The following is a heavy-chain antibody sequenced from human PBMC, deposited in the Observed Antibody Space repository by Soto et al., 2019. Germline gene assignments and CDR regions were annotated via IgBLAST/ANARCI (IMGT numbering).Heavy chain of an antibody. CDR2: IKPDGSEK. D-gene: IGHD3-22*01. J-gene: IGHJ3*02. CDR1: AFTFSGYW. V-gene: IGHV3-7*01. Sequence: EVQLVESGGGLVPPGGSLRLSCAASAFTFSGYWMSWVRQAPGKGLEWVANIKPDGSEKYYVDSVKGRFTISRDNTKNSLYLQMSTLRPEDTGIYYCARDYEFGFDIWGQGTLVAVAS. CDR3: ARDYEFGFDI.